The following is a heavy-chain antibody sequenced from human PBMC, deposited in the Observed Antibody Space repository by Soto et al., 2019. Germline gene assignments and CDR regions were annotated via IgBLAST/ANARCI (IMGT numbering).Heavy chain of an antibody. CDR3: ARGAGSYFRRVVGAFDI. Sequence: PGGSLRLSCAASGFTFSSYWMTWVRQAPGKGLEWVANIKQDGSEKFYVDSVKGRFTISRDNAKNSLYMQMNSLRAEDTAVYYCARGAGSYFRRVVGAFDIWGQGTMVTVSS. CDR1: GFTFSSYW. D-gene: IGHD3-10*01. J-gene: IGHJ3*02. V-gene: IGHV3-7*04. CDR2: IKQDGSEK.